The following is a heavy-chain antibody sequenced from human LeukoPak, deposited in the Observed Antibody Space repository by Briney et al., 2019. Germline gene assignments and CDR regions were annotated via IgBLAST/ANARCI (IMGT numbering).Heavy chain of an antibody. V-gene: IGHV3-30-3*01. CDR2: ISYDGSKK. D-gene: IGHD3-10*01. CDR3: ARDQHYYGSGSYRVGYY. J-gene: IGHJ4*02. Sequence: HAGGSLRLSCAASGFTFSSYAMHWVRQAPGKGLEWVAVISYDGSKKYYADSVKGRFTISRDNSKNTLYLQMNSLRAEDTAVYYCARDQHYYGSGSYRVGYYWGQGTLVTVSS. CDR1: GFTFSSYA.